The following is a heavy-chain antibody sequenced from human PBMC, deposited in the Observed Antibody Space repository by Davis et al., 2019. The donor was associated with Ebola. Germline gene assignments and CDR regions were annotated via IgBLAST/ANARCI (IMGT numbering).Heavy chain of an antibody. CDR2: ISSSGSTI. CDR3: ARVAYCSGGSCYRHFDY. V-gene: IGHV3-48*04. Sequence: GGSLRLSCAASGFTFSSYGMHWVRQAPGKGLEWVSYISSSGSTIYYADSVKGRFTISRDNAKNSLYLQMNSLRAEDTAVYYCARVAYCSGGSCYRHFDYWGQGTLVTVSS. J-gene: IGHJ4*02. D-gene: IGHD2-15*01. CDR1: GFTFSSYG.